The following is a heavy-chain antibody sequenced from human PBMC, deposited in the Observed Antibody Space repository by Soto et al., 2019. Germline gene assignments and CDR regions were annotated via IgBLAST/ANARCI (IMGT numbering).Heavy chain of an antibody. CDR2: FTPRWRAT. J-gene: IGHJ4*02. V-gene: IGHV1-69*12. CDR3: ARSHSTTPVAVAGPDYYFGL. D-gene: IGHD6-19*01. Sequence: QVHLVQSGAEVRKPGSSVKVSCTASGGTFNNYAITWVRQAPGQGLEWMGVFTPRWRATNYAQKFQARLRISADESMTTAYMELSGLTADDAAVYYCARSHSTTPVAVAGPDYYFGLWGRGTLVTVSS. CDR1: GGTFNNYA.